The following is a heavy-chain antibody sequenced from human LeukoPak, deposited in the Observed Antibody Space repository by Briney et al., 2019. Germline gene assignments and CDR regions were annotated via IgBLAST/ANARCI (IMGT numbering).Heavy chain of an antibody. V-gene: IGHV3-23*01. CDR2: ISSSGDAT. J-gene: IGHJ4*02. CDR3: VKGGWLDC. D-gene: IGHD6-19*01. Sequence: PGGSLRLSCAASGFTFSKYGMSWVRQAPGKGLEWVSLISSSGDATYYGDSVKGRFTMSRDNSENTVFLQMDSLRVEDTAIYYCVKGGWLDCWGQGTLVTVSS. CDR1: GFTFSKYG.